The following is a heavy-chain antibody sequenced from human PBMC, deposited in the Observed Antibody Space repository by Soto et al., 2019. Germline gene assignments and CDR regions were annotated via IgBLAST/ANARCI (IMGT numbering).Heavy chain of an antibody. CDR1: GGSISSGGYS. D-gene: IGHD2-8*01. Sequence: PSETLSLTCAVSGGSISSGGYSWSWIRQPPGKGLEWIGYIYHSGSTYYNPSLKSRVTISVDRSKNQFSLKLSSVTAVDTAVYYCARWWMYDPRFDPWGQGTLVTVSS. V-gene: IGHV4-30-2*01. J-gene: IGHJ5*02. CDR3: ARWWMYDPRFDP. CDR2: IYHSGST.